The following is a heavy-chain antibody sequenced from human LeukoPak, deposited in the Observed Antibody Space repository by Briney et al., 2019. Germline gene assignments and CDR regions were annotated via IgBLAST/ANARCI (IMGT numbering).Heavy chain of an antibody. D-gene: IGHD6-19*01. CDR1: GFTFSSCW. CDR2: IKQNGSES. J-gene: IGHJ4*02. CDR3: ARERSTSGRVYFDY. V-gene: IGHV3-7*01. Sequence: PGGSLRLSCAASGFTFSSCWMSWVRQAPGKGLEWVANIKQNGSESYYVDSVKGRFTISRDNVKNSLSLQMDSLRVEDTAVYYCARERSTSGRVYFDYWDQGVLVTVSS.